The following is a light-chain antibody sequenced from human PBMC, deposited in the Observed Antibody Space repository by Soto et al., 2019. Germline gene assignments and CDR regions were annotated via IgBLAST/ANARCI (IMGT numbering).Light chain of an antibody. Sequence: DIVMTQSPLSLPVTPGEPASISCRSSQSLLHSNGYNYLDWYLQKPGQSPQLLIYLGSNRASGVPGRFSGSGSGTDSTLKISRVEAEDVGVYYCMQALQTPPTFGQGTKVDIK. CDR3: MQALQTPPT. CDR1: QSLLHSNGYNY. J-gene: IGKJ1*01. V-gene: IGKV2-28*01. CDR2: LGS.